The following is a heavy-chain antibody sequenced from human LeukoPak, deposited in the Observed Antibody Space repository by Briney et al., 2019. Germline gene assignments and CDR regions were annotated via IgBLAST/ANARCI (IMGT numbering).Heavy chain of an antibody. Sequence: GESLKISCKGSGYSFTSYWIGWMRQMPGKGLEWMGIIYPGDSDTRYSPSFQGQVTISADKSITTAYLQWSSLKASDTAMYYCARLVGSSAAGTGFDYWGQGALVTVSS. CDR1: GYSFTSYW. J-gene: IGHJ4*02. CDR2: IYPGDSDT. CDR3: ARLVGSSAAGTGFDY. D-gene: IGHD6-13*01. V-gene: IGHV5-51*01.